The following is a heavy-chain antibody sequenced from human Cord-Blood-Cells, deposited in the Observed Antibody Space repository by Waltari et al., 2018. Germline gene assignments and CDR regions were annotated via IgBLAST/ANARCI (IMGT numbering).Heavy chain of an antibody. J-gene: IGHJ4*02. D-gene: IGHD6-13*01. CDR3: ARGVAAAGSPYFDY. CDR1: GGSFSGYY. CDR2: INHSGST. Sequence: QVQLQQWGAGLLKPSETLSLTCAVYGGSFSGYYWSWIRQPPGKGLEWIGEINHSGSTNYNPSLKSRVTISVDTSKNQFSLKLSSVTAADTAVYYCARGVAAAGSPYFDYWGQGTPVTVSS. V-gene: IGHV4-34*01.